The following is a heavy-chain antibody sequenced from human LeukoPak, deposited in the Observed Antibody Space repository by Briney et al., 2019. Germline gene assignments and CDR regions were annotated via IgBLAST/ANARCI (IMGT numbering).Heavy chain of an antibody. CDR3: ARDWPFDY. V-gene: IGHV3-48*01. CDR1: GFSFSTYN. CDR2: ISSSSSTI. Sequence: GGSLRLSCAASGFSFSTYNMNWVRQAPGKGLEWVSYISSSSSTIYYADSVKGRFTISRDNAKNSLYLQMNSLRAEDTAVYYCARDWPFDYWGQGTLVSVSS. J-gene: IGHJ4*02.